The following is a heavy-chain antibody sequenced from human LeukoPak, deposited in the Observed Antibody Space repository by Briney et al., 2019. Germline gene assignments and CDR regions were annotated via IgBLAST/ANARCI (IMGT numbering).Heavy chain of an antibody. CDR2: IIPILGIA. D-gene: IGHD5-18*01. CDR3: ARDLAMVNQSGSSYYYYGMDV. Sequence: SVKVSCKASGGTFSSYAISWVRQAPGQGLEWMGRIIPILGIANYAQKFQGRVTITADESTSTAYMELSSLRSEDTAVYYCARDLAMVNQSGSSYYYYGMDVWGQGTTVTVSS. CDR1: GGTFSSYA. V-gene: IGHV1-69*04. J-gene: IGHJ6*02.